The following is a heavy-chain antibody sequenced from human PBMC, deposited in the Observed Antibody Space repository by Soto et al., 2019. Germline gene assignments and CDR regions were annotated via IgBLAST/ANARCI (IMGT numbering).Heavy chain of an antibody. Sequence: SETLSLTCSVSGYSVTSSDYYWAWIRQPPGKGLEWIGSMFYSGLTYYNPSLKSRVTLSVDTSKNQFSVRLNSVTAADTAVYYCAPLSVSLSGPYGIHVWGQRTKVTVSS. CDR3: APLSVSLSGPYGIHV. D-gene: IGHD2-15*01. CDR2: MFYSGLT. J-gene: IGHJ6*02. V-gene: IGHV4-39*01. CDR1: GYSVTSSDYY.